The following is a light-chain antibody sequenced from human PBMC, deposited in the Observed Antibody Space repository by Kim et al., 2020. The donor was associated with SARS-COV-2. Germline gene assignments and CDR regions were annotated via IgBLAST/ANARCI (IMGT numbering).Light chain of an antibody. CDR1: SSDVGGYDY. CDR3: SSYRSSTSYV. Sequence: GQSITISCTGTSSDVGGYDYVSWYPQRPGKAPILIIYHVINRPSGVSSRFSGSKSGNTASLTISGLQAEDEADYYCSSYRSSTSYVFGTGTKVTVL. V-gene: IGLV2-14*03. J-gene: IGLJ1*01. CDR2: HVI.